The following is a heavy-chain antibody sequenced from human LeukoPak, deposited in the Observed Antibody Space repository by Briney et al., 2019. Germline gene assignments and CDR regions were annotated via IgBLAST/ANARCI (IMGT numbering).Heavy chain of an antibody. Sequence: GGSLRLSCAASEFSVGSNYMNWVRQAPGKGLEWVSYISSSGSTIYYADSVKGRFIISRDNAKNSLYLQMNSLRVEDTAVYYCARARSYFEWYPPSDHWGQGTLVTVSS. D-gene: IGHD3-9*01. CDR2: ISSSGSTI. CDR1: EFSVGSNY. J-gene: IGHJ5*02. V-gene: IGHV3-48*03. CDR3: ARARSYFEWYPPSDH.